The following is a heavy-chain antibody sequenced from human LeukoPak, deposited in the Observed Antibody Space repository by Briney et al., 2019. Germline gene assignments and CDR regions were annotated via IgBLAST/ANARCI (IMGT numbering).Heavy chain of an antibody. CDR2: TYYRSKWYN. CDR1: GDSVSSNSAA. D-gene: IGHD2-21*02. J-gene: IGHJ6*02. V-gene: IGHV6-1*01. Sequence: SQTLSLTCAISGDSVSSNSAAWNWIRQSPSRGLEWLGRTYYRSKWYNDYAVSAKSRITINPDTSKNQFSLQLNSVTPEDTAVYYCARNCGGDCYEGHYYYGMDVWGQGTTVTVSS. CDR3: ARNCGGDCYEGHYYYGMDV.